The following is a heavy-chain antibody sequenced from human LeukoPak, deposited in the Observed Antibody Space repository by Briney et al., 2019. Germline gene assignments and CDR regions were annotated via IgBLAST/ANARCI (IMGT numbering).Heavy chain of an antibody. CDR3: ARDEGVGYCTDGVCPDAAVNFDY. D-gene: IGHD2-8*01. V-gene: IGHV4-4*07. Sequence: SETLSLTCTVSGGSISGYYWSWIRQPAGKGLEWVGRISTTGSTNYKPSLKSRVTMSVDTSKNQFSPRLNSVTAADTAVYYCARDEGVGYCTDGVCPDAAVNFDYWGQGTLVTVSS. J-gene: IGHJ4*02. CDR2: ISTTGST. CDR1: GGSISGYY.